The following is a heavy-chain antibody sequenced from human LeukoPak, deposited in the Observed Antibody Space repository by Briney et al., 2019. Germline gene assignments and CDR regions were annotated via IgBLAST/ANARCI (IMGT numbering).Heavy chain of an antibody. Sequence: GASVKVSCKASGYTFTGYHIHWVRQAPGQGLEWMGWINPNSGGTNFAPKFHGRVSMTRDTSISTAYMELSRLRSDDTAVYYCARVPHAFDIWGQGTMVTVSS. V-gene: IGHV1-2*02. J-gene: IGHJ3*02. CDR1: GYTFTGYH. CDR3: ARVPHAFDI. CDR2: INPNSGGT.